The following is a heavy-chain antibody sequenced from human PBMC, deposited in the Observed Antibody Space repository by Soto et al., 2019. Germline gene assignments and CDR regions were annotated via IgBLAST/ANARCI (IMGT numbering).Heavy chain of an antibody. Sequence: GPSVKVSCKASGGTFSSYAISWVRQAPGQGLEWMGGIIPIFGTANYAQKFQGRVTITADESTSTAYMELSSLRSEDTAVYYCARNRIRLGESPARRYGMDVWGQGTTVTVSS. J-gene: IGHJ6*02. V-gene: IGHV1-69*13. CDR2: IIPIFGTA. D-gene: IGHD3-16*01. CDR3: ARNRIRLGESPARRYGMDV. CDR1: GGTFSSYA.